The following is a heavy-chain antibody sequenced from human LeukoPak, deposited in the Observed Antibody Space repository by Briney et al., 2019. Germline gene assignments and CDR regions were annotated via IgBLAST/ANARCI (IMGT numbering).Heavy chain of an antibody. J-gene: IGHJ5*02. CDR1: GFTFSSYW. D-gene: IGHD3-3*01. Sequence: PGGSLRLSCAASGFTFSSYWMHWVRQAPGKGLVWVSRINSNGRSTNYADSVKGRFTISRDNAKNTLYLQMNSLRAEDTAVYYCKKARVLEGYNWFAPWGQGTLVTVS. CDR3: KKARVLEGYNWFAP. V-gene: IGHV3-74*01. CDR2: INSNGRST.